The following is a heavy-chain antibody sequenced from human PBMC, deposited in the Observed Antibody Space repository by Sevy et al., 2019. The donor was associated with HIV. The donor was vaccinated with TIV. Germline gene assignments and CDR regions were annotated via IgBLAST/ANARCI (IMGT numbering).Heavy chain of an antibody. CDR2: IYDVSST. J-gene: IGHJ3*02. V-gene: IGHV3-53*01. CDR1: GFSVSSYY. D-gene: IGHD5-18*01. CDR3: AKDRAAMVGDAFDI. Sequence: GGSLRLSCAASGFSVSSYYMSWVRQAPGKGLEWVSLIYDVSSTYFADSVRGRFTISRDNSKNTLYLQMNSLRAEDTAVYYCAKDRAAMVGDAFDIWGQGTMVTVSS.